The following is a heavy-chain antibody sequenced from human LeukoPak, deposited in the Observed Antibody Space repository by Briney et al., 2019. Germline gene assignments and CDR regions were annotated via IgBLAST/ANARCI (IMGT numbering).Heavy chain of an antibody. D-gene: IGHD3-10*01. CDR2: INPNSGGT. CDR1: GYTFTSYG. V-gene: IGHV1-2*06. CDR3: ARDSLLGDYYYMDV. Sequence: AASVKVSCKASGYTFTSYGISWVRQAPGQGLEWMGRINPNSGGTNYAQKFQGRVTMTRDTSISTAYMELSRLRSDDTAVYYCARDSLLGDYYYMDVWGKGTTVTVSS. J-gene: IGHJ6*03.